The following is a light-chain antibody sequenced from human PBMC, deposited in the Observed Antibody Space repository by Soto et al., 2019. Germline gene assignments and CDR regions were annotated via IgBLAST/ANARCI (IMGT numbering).Light chain of an antibody. CDR2: TVP. V-gene: IGKV1-33*01. CDR1: QDISTY. J-gene: IGKJ2*01. Sequence: IRMTQSPSSFSASTGDRVTITCRASQDISTYLNWYQQKPGKAPNLLIYTVPNLETGVPSRFSGSGSGTVFTLTISALQPEDIATYYCQQYNSLPYTFGQGTRLEIE. CDR3: QQYNSLPYT.